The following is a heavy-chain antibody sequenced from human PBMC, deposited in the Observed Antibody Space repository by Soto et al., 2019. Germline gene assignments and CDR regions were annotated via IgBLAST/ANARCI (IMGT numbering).Heavy chain of an antibody. CDR1: GGSFSGYY. CDR2: INHSGST. CDR3: ARALRRRMVVAATGFDY. V-gene: IGHV4-34*01. D-gene: IGHD2-15*01. Sequence: PSETLSLTCSVYGGSFSGYYWSWIRQPPGKGLEWIGEINHSGSTNYNPSLKSRVTISVDTSKNQFSLKLSSVTAADTAVYYCARALRRRMVVAATGFDYWGQGTLVTSPQ. J-gene: IGHJ4*02.